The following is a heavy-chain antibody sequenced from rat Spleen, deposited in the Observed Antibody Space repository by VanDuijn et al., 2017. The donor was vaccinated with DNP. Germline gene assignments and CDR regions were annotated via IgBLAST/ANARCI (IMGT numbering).Heavy chain of an antibody. D-gene: IGHD1-2*01. CDR1: GFIFSNYW. J-gene: IGHJ3*01. Sequence: EVQLVESGGGPVQPGRSLKLSCVASGFIFSNYWMTWIRQAPGKGLEWVASISNTGDHTYYSDSVKGRFTMSSDDARSTLYLQMDSLRSEDTATYYCATGSSYGFANWGQGTLVTVSS. CDR3: ATGSSYGFAN. V-gene: IGHV5-31*01. CDR2: ISNTGDHT.